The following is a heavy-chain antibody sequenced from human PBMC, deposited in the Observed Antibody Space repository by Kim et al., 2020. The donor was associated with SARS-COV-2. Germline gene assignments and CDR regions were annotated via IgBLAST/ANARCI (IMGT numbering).Heavy chain of an antibody. Sequence: FQGRVTMTRDTSTSTVYMELSSLRSEDTAVYYCASPNPYYGSGSYYGLDYWGQGTLVTVSS. V-gene: IGHV1-46*01. CDR3: ASPNPYYGSGSYYGLDY. J-gene: IGHJ4*02. D-gene: IGHD3-10*01.